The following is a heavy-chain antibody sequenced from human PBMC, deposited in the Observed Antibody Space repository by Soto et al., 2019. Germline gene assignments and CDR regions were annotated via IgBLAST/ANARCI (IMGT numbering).Heavy chain of an antibody. D-gene: IGHD3-3*01. J-gene: IGHJ4*02. CDR3: AKTYYDLWTGYYVTFDN. CDR1: GYKFTGHH. CDR2: INPNNGGT. V-gene: IGHV1-2*02. Sequence: QVQLVQSGAEVKKPGASVKVSCRASGYKFTGHHIHWVRQAPGQGLEWMGWINPNNGGTNSAQKFLGRVTMTRDTSLSTAYMELSGLTSDDSAVYYCAKTYYDLWTGYYVTFDNWGQGTLVTVSS.